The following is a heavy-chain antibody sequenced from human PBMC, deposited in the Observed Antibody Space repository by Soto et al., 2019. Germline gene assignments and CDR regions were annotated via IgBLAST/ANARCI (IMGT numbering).Heavy chain of an antibody. D-gene: IGHD6-19*01. CDR3: ATTAVAGRFYYYCGMDV. CDR1: GFTFSSYA. J-gene: IGHJ6*02. CDR2: ISYDGSNK. V-gene: IGHV3-30-3*01. Sequence: GGSLRLSCAASGFTFSSYAMHWVRQAPGKGLEWVAVISYDGSNKYYADSVKGRFTISRDNSKNTLYLQMSSLRAEDTAVYYCATTAVAGRFYYYCGMDVWGQGTTVTVSS.